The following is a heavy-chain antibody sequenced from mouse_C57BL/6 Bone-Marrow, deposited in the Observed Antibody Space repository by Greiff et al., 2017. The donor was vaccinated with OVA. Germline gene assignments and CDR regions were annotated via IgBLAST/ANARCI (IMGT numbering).Heavy chain of an antibody. V-gene: IGHV5-4*01. CDR3: ARDWLPLYYFDY. CDR1: GFTFSSYA. CDR2: ISDGGSCT. D-gene: IGHD2-2*01. J-gene: IGHJ2*01. Sequence: DVKLVESGGGLVKPGGSLKLSCAASGFTFSSYAMSWVRQTPEKRLEWVATISDGGSCTEYPDNVHGRFTISMDNAKNNLYLQMSQLKSEYTAMYYCARDWLPLYYFDYWGQGTTLTVSS.